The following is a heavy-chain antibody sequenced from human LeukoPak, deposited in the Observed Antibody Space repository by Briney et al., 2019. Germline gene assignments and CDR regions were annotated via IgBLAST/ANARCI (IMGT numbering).Heavy chain of an antibody. J-gene: IGHJ4*02. CDR3: ARMAASLLRYFDLDY. CDR2: INPNSGGT. Sequence: RVASVKVSCKASGYTFTGYYMHWVRQAPGQGLEWMGWINPNSGGTNYAQKFQGRVTMTRDTSISTAYMELSRLRSDDTAVYYCARMAASLLRYFDLDYWGQGTLVTVSS. D-gene: IGHD3-9*01. V-gene: IGHV1-2*02. CDR1: GYTFTGYY.